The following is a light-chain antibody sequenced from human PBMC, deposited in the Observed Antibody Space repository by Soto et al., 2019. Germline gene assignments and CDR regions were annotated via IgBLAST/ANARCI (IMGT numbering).Light chain of an antibody. V-gene: IGLV2-11*01. CDR3: CSYAGRDTLGM. Sequence: QSVLIQPRSVSGSPGQSVTISCTGTSSDVGGYNFVSWYQQHPGKVPRLMIYDVSKRPSGVPDRFSGSKSGNTASLTISGRLLEDEADYYCCSYAGRDTLGMFGGGTKLTVL. J-gene: IGLJ3*02. CDR2: DVS. CDR1: SSDVGGYNF.